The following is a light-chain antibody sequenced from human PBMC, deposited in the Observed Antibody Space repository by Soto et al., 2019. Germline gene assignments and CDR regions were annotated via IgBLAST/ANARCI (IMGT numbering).Light chain of an antibody. J-gene: IGLJ2*01. V-gene: IGLV2-14*01. CDR1: SSDVGAYNY. Sequence: QSALTQPASVSGSPGQSITISCTGTSSDVGAYNYVSWYQQHPGKAPKLMSFEVSDRPSGVSTRFSGSKSGNTASPTISGLQAEEEADYYCSSYTSSNTLVFGGGTKLTVL. CDR2: EVS. CDR3: SSYTSSNTLV.